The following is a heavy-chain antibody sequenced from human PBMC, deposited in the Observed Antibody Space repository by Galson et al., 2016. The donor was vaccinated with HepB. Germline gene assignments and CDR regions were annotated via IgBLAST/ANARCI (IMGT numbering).Heavy chain of an antibody. Sequence: SVKVSCKASGYMFTGYYMHWVRQAPGQGLEWMGRINPNNGDTVYAQRFQGRLTMTSDTSLSTAYMELIRLRSDDTAVYYCAKLGEGRTPACWGQGTLVTVSS. D-gene: IGHD3-16*01. CDR2: INPNNGDT. J-gene: IGHJ4*02. CDR3: AKLGEGRTPAC. CDR1: GYMFTGYY. V-gene: IGHV1-2*06.